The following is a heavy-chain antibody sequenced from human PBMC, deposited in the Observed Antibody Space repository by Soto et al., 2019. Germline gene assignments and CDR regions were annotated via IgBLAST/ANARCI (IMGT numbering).Heavy chain of an antibody. V-gene: IGHV4-31*03. CDR3: AREGAYDYVWGSSSHMDV. CDR2: IYYSGST. Sequence: QVQLQESGPGLVKPSQTLSLTCTVSGGSISSGGYYWSWIRQHPGRGLEWIGYIYYSGSTYYNPSLKSRVTISVDTSKNQFSLKLSSVTAADTAVYYCAREGAYDYVWGSSSHMDVWGQGTTVTVSS. CDR1: GGSISSGGYY. J-gene: IGHJ6*02. D-gene: IGHD3-16*01.